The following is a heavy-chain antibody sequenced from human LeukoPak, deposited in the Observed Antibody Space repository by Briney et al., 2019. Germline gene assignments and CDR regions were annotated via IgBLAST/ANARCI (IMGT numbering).Heavy chain of an antibody. CDR2: ISSSSSYI. D-gene: IGHD6-6*01. J-gene: IGHJ4*02. CDR3: ARGGAIAARNFDY. V-gene: IGHV3-21*01. CDR1: GFTFSSYS. Sequence: PGGSLRLSCAASGFTFSSYSMNWVRQAPGKGLEWVSSISSSSSYIYYADSVKGRFTISRDNAKNSPYLQMNSLRAEDTAVYYCARGGAIAARNFDYWGQGTLVTVSS.